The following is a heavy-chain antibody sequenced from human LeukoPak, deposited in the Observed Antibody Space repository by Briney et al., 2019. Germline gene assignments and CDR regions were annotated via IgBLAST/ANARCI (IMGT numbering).Heavy chain of an antibody. CDR2: IKWNSGIV. CDR3: TKDRYCSSSRCPLDY. CDR1: GFTFDEYA. Sequence: SLRLSCATSGFTFDEYAMHWVRPAPGKGLEWVSRIKWNSGIVGYADSVKGRFTISRDNAKNFLCLQMNSLRAEDTALYYCTKDRYCSSSRCPLDYWGQGTLVTVSS. J-gene: IGHJ4*02. D-gene: IGHD2-2*01. V-gene: IGHV3-9*01.